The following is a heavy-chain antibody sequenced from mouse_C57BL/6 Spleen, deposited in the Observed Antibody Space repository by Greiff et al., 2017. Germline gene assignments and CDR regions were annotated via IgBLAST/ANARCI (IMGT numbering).Heavy chain of an antibody. Sequence: QVQLQQPGAELVKPGASVKLSCKASGYTFTSYWMHWVKQRPGQGLEWIGMIHPNSGSTNYNEKFKSKATLTVDKSSSTAYMQLSSLTSEDSAVYYYARENGNYVRDYAMDYWGQGTSVTVSS. CDR3: ARENGNYVRDYAMDY. CDR1: GYTFTSYW. J-gene: IGHJ4*01. CDR2: IHPNSGST. V-gene: IGHV1-64*01. D-gene: IGHD2-1*01.